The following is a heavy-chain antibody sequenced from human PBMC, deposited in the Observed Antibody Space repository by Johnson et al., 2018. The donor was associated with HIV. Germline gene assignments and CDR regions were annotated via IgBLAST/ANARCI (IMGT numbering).Heavy chain of an antibody. V-gene: IGHV3-30-3*01. CDR3: ARAMYADDYGDYLFLAPRLDAFDI. CDR1: GFTFSSYA. CDR2: ISYDGNIK. J-gene: IGHJ3*02. Sequence: QVQLVESGGGLVQPGRSLRLSCAASGFTFSSYAMHWVRQAPGKGLEWVAVISYDGNIKFYADYVKGRFSISRDNSKNTLFLDMTSLRAEDTAVYYCARAMYADDYGDYLFLAPRLDAFDIWGPGTIVTVSS. D-gene: IGHD4-17*01.